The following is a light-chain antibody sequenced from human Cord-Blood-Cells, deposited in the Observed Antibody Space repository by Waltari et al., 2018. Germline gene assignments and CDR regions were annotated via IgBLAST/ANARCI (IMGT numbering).Light chain of an antibody. J-gene: IGKJ4*01. Sequence: DIVMTQSPDPLAVSLGERATINCKSSQSVLYSSNNKNYLALYQQKPGQPPKLLIYWASTRESGVPDRFSGSGSETDFTLTNSSLQAEDVAVYYCQQYYSTPPTFGGGTKVEIK. CDR1: QSVLYSSNNKNY. CDR2: WAS. CDR3: QQYYSTPPT. V-gene: IGKV4-1*01.